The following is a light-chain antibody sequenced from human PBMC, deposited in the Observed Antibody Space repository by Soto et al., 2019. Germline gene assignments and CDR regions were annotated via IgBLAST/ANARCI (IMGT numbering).Light chain of an antibody. CDR3: QQRSKWPPTFT. CDR2: DAS. Sequence: EIVLTQSPATLSLSPGERATLSCRASQSVSSYLAWFQQKPGQAPRLHIYDASNRATGIPARFSGSGSGTDFTLTISSLEPEDFAIYYCQQRSKWPPTFTFGPGTKVDMK. V-gene: IGKV3-11*01. CDR1: QSVSSY. J-gene: IGKJ3*01.